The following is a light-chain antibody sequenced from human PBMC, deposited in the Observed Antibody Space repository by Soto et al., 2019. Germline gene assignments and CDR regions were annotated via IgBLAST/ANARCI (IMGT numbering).Light chain of an antibody. CDR3: QQYNNWLT. V-gene: IGKV3-15*01. J-gene: IGKJ4*01. CDR2: GAS. Sequence: EIVLTQSPATLSLSPGERATLSCRASQSVSSNLAWYQQKPGQAPRLLIYGASTRATGIPARFSGSGSGTEFTLTISRLQSEDFAVYYCQQYNNWLTFGGGTKVDIK. CDR1: QSVSSN.